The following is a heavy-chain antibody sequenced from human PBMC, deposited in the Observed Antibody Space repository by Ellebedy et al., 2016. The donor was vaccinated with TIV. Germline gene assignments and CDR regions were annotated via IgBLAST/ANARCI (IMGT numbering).Heavy chain of an antibody. J-gene: IGHJ3*01. CDR2: ISYSGST. Sequence: PGGSLRLSCTVSGSSISTYFWSWIRQPPGKGLEWIGYISYSGSTNYNPSLNSRVTISLDTSKNQFSLRLTSVTAADTAVYYCARDGDLYNSGSYRAFDVWGQGTVVTVSS. V-gene: IGHV4-59*01. CDR3: ARDGDLYNSGSYRAFDV. CDR1: GSSISTYF. D-gene: IGHD3-10*01.